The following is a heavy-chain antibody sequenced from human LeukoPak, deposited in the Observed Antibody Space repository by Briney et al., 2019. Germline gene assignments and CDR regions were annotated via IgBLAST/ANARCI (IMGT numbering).Heavy chain of an antibody. D-gene: IGHD6-19*01. Sequence: GASVKVSCKASGYTFTSYYMHWVRQAPGQGLEWMGIINPSGGSTSYAQKFQGRVTITRDTSASTAYMELSSLRSEDTAVYYCASSVAVAGPHDAFDIWGQGTMVTVSS. CDR3: ASSVAVAGPHDAFDI. V-gene: IGHV1-46*01. J-gene: IGHJ3*02. CDR2: INPSGGST. CDR1: GYTFTSYY.